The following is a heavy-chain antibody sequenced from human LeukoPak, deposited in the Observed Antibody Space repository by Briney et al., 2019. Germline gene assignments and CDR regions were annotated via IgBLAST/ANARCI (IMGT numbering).Heavy chain of an antibody. V-gene: IGHV4-34*01. Sequence: PSETLSLTCAVYGGSFSGYYWSRIRQPPGKGLEWIGKINHGGSTTYNPSLKSRVTISVDTSKNQFSLKLSSVTAADTAVYYCARQISTYWFDPWGQGILVTVSS. J-gene: IGHJ5*02. CDR3: ARQISTYWFDP. CDR2: INHGGST. CDR1: GGSFSGYY. D-gene: IGHD3-3*01.